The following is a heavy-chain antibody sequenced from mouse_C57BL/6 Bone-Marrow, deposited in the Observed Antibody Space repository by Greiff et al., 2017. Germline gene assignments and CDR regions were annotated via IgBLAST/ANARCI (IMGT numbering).Heavy chain of an antibody. J-gene: IGHJ1*03. Sequence: QVQLKQPGAELVKPGASVKLSCKASGYTFTSYWMHWVKQRPGQGLEWIGMIHPNSGSTNYNEKFKSKATLTVDKSSSTAYMQLSSLTSEDSAVXYCASSTGTPYWYFDVWGTGTTVTVSS. CDR2: IHPNSGST. CDR3: ASSTGTPYWYFDV. CDR1: GYTFTSYW. D-gene: IGHD4-1*02. V-gene: IGHV1-64*01.